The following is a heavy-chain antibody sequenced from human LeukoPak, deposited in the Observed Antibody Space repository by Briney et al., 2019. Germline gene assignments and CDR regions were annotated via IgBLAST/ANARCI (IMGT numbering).Heavy chain of an antibody. CDR1: GFTLSGNV. Sequence: GGSLRLSCAASGFTLSGNVMHWVRQAQGKGLEWVALISYDGNNKFYENSVKGRFTISRDNSRNTLYLQMNSLRGEDAAVYSCARGGIPTGPYYYFYYMDVWGKGTAVTVSS. CDR3: ARGGIPTGPYYYFYYMDV. CDR2: ISYDGNNK. V-gene: IGHV3-30*01. J-gene: IGHJ6*03. D-gene: IGHD3-10*01.